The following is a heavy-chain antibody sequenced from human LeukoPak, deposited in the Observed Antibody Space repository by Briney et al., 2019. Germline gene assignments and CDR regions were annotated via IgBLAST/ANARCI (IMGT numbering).Heavy chain of an antibody. CDR3: AGSRIERDSSSWPQPRYFDY. V-gene: IGHV3-15*01. CDR2: IKSKTDGGTT. Sequence: GGSLRLSCAASGFTFSNAWMSWVRQAPGKGLEWVGRIKSKTDGGTTDYAAPVKGRFTISRDDSKNTLYLQMNSLRAEDTAVYYCAGSRIERDSSSWPQPRYFDYWGQGTLVTVSS. J-gene: IGHJ4*02. CDR1: GFTFSNAW. D-gene: IGHD6-13*01.